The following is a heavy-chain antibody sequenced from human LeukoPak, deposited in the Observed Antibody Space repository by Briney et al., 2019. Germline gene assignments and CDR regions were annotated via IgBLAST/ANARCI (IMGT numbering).Heavy chain of an antibody. CDR3: ARVGSGRYDDEDV. D-gene: IGHD1-26*01. V-gene: IGHV3-7*01. Sequence: PGGSLRLSCAASGFTFSSYWMSWVRQAPGKGLQWVANIKQDGTEKFYMDSVKGRFTISRDNARKSLYLQMNSLRAEDTAVYYCARVGSGRYDDEDVWGKGTTVTVSS. J-gene: IGHJ6*04. CDR1: GFTFSSYW. CDR2: IKQDGTEK.